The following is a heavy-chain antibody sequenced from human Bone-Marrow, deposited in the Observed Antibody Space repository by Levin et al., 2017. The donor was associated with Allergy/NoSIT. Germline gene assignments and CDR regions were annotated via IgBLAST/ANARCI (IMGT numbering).Heavy chain of an antibody. CDR2: IYSTGST. D-gene: IGHD3-9*01. CDR1: GDSIRGGRYY. V-gene: IGHV4-61*02. J-gene: IGHJ5*02. CDR3: AREREDDYDILTAYLDP. Sequence: LRLSCTVSGDSIRGGRYYWSWIRQPAGKGLEWIGRIYSTGSTDYNPSLKSRVTISLNTSKNQFSLQLTSVTAADTAVYYCAREREDDYDILTAYLDPWGQGTQVTVSS.